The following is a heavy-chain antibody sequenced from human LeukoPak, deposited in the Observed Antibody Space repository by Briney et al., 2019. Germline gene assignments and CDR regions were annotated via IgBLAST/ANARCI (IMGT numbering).Heavy chain of an antibody. Sequence: KPGGSLRLSCAASGFTFSDFYMSWMRQAPGKGLEWVSYITRGGDAVYYADSVKGRFTTSRDNAKNSLFLQMNSLRDEDTAVYYCARGHTSTDHWGQGTMVTVSS. V-gene: IGHV3-11*01. CDR2: ITRGGDAV. CDR3: ARGHTSTDH. J-gene: IGHJ4*02. CDR1: GFTFSDFY. D-gene: IGHD5-18*01.